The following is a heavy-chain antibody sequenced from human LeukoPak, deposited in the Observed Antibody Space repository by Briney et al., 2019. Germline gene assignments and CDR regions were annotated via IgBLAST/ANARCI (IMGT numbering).Heavy chain of an antibody. J-gene: IGHJ4*02. CDR3: ARGGYDSSGYYYFDY. CDR2: INPNSGGT. V-gene: IGHV1-2*02. D-gene: IGHD3-22*01. Sequence: ASVKVSCKASGYTFTGYYMHWVRQAPGQGLEWMGWINPNSGGTTYAQKFQGRVTMTRDTSISTAYMELSRLRSDDTAVYYCARGGYDSSGYYYFDYWGQGTLVTVSS. CDR1: GYTFTGYY.